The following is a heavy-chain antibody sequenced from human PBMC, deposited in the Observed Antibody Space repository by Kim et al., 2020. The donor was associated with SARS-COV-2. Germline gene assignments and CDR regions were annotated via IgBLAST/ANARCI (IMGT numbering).Heavy chain of an antibody. CDR3: ASPYYYDSSGYLSDY. D-gene: IGHD3-22*01. V-gene: IGHV4-39*01. CDR1: GGSISSSSYY. J-gene: IGHJ4*02. Sequence: SETLSLTCTVSGGSISSSSYYWGWIRQPPGKGLEWIGSIYYSGSTYYNPSLKSRVTISVDTSKNQFSLKLSSVTAADTAVYYCASPYYYDSSGYLSDYWGQGTLVTVSS. CDR2: IYYSGST.